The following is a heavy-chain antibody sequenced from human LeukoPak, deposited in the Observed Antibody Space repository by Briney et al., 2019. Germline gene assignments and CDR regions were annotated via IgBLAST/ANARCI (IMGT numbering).Heavy chain of an antibody. CDR1: GFSFSSYG. CDR2: MRSDGSTK. Sequence: GGSLRLSCAASGFSFSSYGMQWVRQAPGKGLEWVAYMRSDGSTKYYADSVKGRFTISRDNSKNTLYLQMNSLRPEDTAVYYCAKGYDSSGYYLDQWGQGTLVTVSP. J-gene: IGHJ4*02. V-gene: IGHV3-30*02. CDR3: AKGYDSSGYYLDQ. D-gene: IGHD3-22*01.